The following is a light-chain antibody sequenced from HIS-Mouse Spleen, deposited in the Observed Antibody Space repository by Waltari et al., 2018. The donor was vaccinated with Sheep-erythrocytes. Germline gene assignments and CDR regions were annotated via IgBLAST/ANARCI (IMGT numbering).Light chain of an antibody. CDR2: EDN. CDR1: SGSIASNY. CDR3: QSYDSSNHGV. Sequence: NFMLTQPPSVSESPGKPVTISCTRSSGSIASNYVQWYQQRPGSAPTTVIYEDNQRPSGVPDRFSGSIDSSSNSASLTISGLKTEDEADYYCQSYDSSNHGVFGGGTKLTVL. J-gene: IGLJ3*02. V-gene: IGLV6-57*04.